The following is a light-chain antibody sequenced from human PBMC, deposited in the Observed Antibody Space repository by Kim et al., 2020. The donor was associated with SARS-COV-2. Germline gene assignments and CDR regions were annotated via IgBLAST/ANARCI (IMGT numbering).Light chain of an antibody. CDR3: QQYGTPVQST. Sequence: EIVLTQSPGTLSLSPRERATLSCRASQSVSNNYLAWYQQKPGQAPRLLIYGASSRATGIPDRFSGSGSGTDFTLTISRLEPEDFAVYYCQQYGTPVQSTFGQGTKVDIK. CDR1: QSVSNNY. CDR2: GAS. V-gene: IGKV3-20*01. J-gene: IGKJ2*01.